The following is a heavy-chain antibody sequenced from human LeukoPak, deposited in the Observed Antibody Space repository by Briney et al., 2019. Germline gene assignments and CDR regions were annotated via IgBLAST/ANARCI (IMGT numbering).Heavy chain of an antibody. Sequence: GASVKVSCKASGYTFTCYYMHWVRQAPGQGLEWMGRINPNSGDTNYAQKFQGRVTMTRDTSISTAYMELSRLRSDDTAVYYCARDYCGGDCFPDYWGQGTLVTVSS. CDR1: GYTFTCYY. D-gene: IGHD2-21*02. J-gene: IGHJ4*02. V-gene: IGHV1-2*06. CDR3: ARDYCGGDCFPDY. CDR2: INPNSGDT.